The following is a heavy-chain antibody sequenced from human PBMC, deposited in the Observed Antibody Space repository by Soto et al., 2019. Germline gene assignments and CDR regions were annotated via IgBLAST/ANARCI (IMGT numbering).Heavy chain of an antibody. D-gene: IGHD5-18*01. Sequence: PGGSLRLSCAASGFTFSSYGMHWVRQAPGKGLEWVAVIWYDGSNKYYADSVKGRFTISRDNSKNTLYLQMNSLRAEDTAVYYCARAFGYSYGFWNYGMDVWGQGATVTVSS. CDR3: ARAFGYSYGFWNYGMDV. CDR2: IWYDGSNK. CDR1: GFTFSSYG. J-gene: IGHJ6*02. V-gene: IGHV3-33*01.